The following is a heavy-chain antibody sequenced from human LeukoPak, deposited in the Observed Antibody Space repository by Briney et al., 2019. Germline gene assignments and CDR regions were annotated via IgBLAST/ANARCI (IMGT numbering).Heavy chain of an antibody. CDR3: ARELVVPAAMWGWYFDF. CDR1: GGSISSYY. CDR2: IYYSGST. V-gene: IGHV4-59*12. Sequence: PSETLSLTCTVSGGSISSYYWSWIRQPPGKGLEWIGYIYYSGSTNYNPSLKSRVTISVDTSKNQFSLKLSSVTAADTAVYYCARELVVPAAMWGWYFDFGGRGTLVTVSS. D-gene: IGHD2-2*01. J-gene: IGHJ2*01.